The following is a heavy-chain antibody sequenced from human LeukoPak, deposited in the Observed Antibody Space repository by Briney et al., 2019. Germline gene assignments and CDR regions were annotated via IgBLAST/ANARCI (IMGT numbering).Heavy chain of an antibody. CDR3: ARVWQTNDY. CDR1: GFSFSGYA. J-gene: IGHJ4*02. Sequence: GGSLRLSCAASGFSFSGYAMHWVRQAPGNGLEWVTVISYDGSAKYYSDSVKGRFTISRDNSKNTLYLQMNSLRAEDTAVYYCARVWQTNDYWGQGTLVTVSS. CDR2: ISYDGSAK. D-gene: IGHD1-7*01. V-gene: IGHV3-30*04.